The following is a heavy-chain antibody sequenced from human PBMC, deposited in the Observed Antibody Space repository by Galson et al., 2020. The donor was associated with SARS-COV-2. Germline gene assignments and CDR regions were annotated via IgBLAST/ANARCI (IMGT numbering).Heavy chain of an antibody. J-gene: IGHJ4*02. CDR2: TSYDGSNK. Sequence: GGSLRLSCAASGFTFSSYAMHWVRQAPGKGLEWVAVTSYDGSNKYYADSVKGRFTISRDNSKNTLYLQMNSLRAEDTAVYYCARPQYGSGSYYPPFDYWGQGTLVTVSS. CDR3: ARPQYGSGSYYPPFDY. CDR1: GFTFSSYA. D-gene: IGHD3-10*01. V-gene: IGHV3-30-3*01.